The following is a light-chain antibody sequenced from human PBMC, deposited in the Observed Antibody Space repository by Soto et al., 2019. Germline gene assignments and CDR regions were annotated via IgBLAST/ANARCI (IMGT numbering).Light chain of an antibody. J-gene: IGKJ5*01. V-gene: IGKV3-11*01. Sequence: EIVLTQSPATLSLSPGERATLSCRASQSVSSYLAWYQQRPGQAPRLLIYGASNRATGIPARFSGSESGTHFTLPISSLEAEDFAVYYCQQRTYWPMTFGQGTRLEIK. CDR1: QSVSSY. CDR2: GAS. CDR3: QQRTYWPMT.